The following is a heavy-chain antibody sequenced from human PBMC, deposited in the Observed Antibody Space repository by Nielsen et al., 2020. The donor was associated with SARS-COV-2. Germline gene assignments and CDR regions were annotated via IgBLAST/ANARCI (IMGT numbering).Heavy chain of an antibody. J-gene: IGHJ3*01. CDR3: VRDLADLFHHQSTSDDAFDV. V-gene: IGHV3-20*04. D-gene: IGHD2/OR15-2a*01. CDR2: INWNGGST. Sequence: GESLKISCAASGFTFDDYGMSWVRQAPGKGLEWVSGINWNGGSTGYADSVKGRFTISRDNAKNSLYLQMHSLSAEDTAVYYCVRDLADLFHHQSTSDDAFDVWGQGAGVTVSS. CDR1: GFTFDDYG.